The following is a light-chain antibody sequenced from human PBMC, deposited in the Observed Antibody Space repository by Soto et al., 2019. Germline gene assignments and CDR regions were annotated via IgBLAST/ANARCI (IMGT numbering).Light chain of an antibody. Sequence: SYELTQPPSVSVAPGQTARIACGGNNIGSQSVHWYQQRPGQAPVLVVSGDGDRPSGIPERFSGSNSGNTATLTITRVEAGDEADYFYQVWDSRSDHYVFGTGTKLTVL. CDR2: GDG. CDR1: NIGSQS. CDR3: QVWDSRSDHYV. V-gene: IGLV3-21*02. J-gene: IGLJ1*01.